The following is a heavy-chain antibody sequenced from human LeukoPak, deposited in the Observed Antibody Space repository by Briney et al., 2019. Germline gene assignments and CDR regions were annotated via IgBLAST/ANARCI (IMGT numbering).Heavy chain of an antibody. CDR2: TYYRSKWNT. CDR3: SRRRSTSTYYFGLDV. Sequence: TLSLTCAISGDTVSSNTAAWNWIRQSPSSGLEWLGRTYYRSKWNTDYAASVQNRITINPDTSTNQFSLQLKSATPEDTAVYYCSRRRSTSTYYFGLDVWGQGTTVTVSS. D-gene: IGHD6-6*01. CDR1: GDTVSSNTAA. J-gene: IGHJ6*02. V-gene: IGHV6-1*01.